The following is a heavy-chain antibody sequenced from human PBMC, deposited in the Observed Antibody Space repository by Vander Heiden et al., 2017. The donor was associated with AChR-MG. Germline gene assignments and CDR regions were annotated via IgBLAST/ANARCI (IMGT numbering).Heavy chain of an antibody. Sequence: EVPLLESGGGLVQPGGSLRLSCAASGFTFSSHARSWVRQAPAKGLEWVSAISGSGGSTYDADSVKGRFTISRDNSKNTLYLQMNSLRAEDTAVYYCAKGRLAAQWFDYWGQGTLVTVSS. V-gene: IGHV3-23*01. D-gene: IGHD6-19*01. J-gene: IGHJ4*02. CDR3: AKGRLAAQWFDY. CDR2: ISGSGGST. CDR1: GFTFSSHA.